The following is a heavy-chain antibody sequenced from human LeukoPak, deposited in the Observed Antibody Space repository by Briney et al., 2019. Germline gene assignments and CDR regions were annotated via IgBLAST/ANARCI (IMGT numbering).Heavy chain of an antibody. CDR2: INRDGRTT. Sequence: GGSLTLSCAASDSTFSKFWMRWVRQAPGKGLVWVSGINRDGRTTTYPDSVKGRITVSKDNDKNTLYLQMNSLRAEVTAVYYCARGNYYGMDVWGQGPTVTVSS. CDR3: ARGNYYGMDV. CDR1: DSTFSKFW. J-gene: IGHJ6*02. V-gene: IGHV3-74*03. D-gene: IGHD2/OR15-2a*01.